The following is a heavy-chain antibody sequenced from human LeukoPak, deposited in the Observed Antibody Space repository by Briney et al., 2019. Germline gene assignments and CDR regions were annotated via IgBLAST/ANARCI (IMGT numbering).Heavy chain of an antibody. V-gene: IGHV1-2*02. CDR3: ARSGGVVVEAATYYFDY. CDR1: GYTFTGYY. D-gene: IGHD2-15*01. Sequence: ASVKVSCKASGYTFTGYYMLWVRHAPGQGLEWMVWINPNSGGTNYAQKFQGRFTMTRVTSISTAYMELRRLRSDDTAVYYCARSGGVVVEAATYYFDYWGQGTLVTVAS. J-gene: IGHJ4*02. CDR2: INPNSGGT.